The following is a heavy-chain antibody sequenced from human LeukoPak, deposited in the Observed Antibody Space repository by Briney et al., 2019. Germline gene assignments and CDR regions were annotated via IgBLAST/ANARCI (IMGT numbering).Heavy chain of an antibody. Sequence: SETLSLTCTVSGGSISGYYWSWIRQPPGKGLEWIGYIYYIGSTNYNPSLKSRVTISVDTSKNQFSLKLSSVTAADTAVYYCARLGSFFDYWGRGTLVTVSS. CDR2: IYYIGST. V-gene: IGHV4-59*01. CDR3: ARLGSFFDY. CDR1: GGSISGYY. D-gene: IGHD5-12*01. J-gene: IGHJ4*02.